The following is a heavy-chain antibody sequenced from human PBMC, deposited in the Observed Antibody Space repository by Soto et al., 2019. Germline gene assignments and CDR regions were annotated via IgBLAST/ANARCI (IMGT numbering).Heavy chain of an antibody. D-gene: IGHD2-2*02. CDR1: GFTFSTYS. CDR2: ISSRSDI. V-gene: IGHV3-21*01. Sequence: LRLSCVGSGFTFSTYSINWVRQAPGKGLEWVSSISSRSDIYYADSVKGRFTISRDNAKNSVSLQMNSLRAEDTAVYYCAREYTAWPLAYGLDVWGQGTAVTVSS. J-gene: IGHJ6*02. CDR3: AREYTAWPLAYGLDV.